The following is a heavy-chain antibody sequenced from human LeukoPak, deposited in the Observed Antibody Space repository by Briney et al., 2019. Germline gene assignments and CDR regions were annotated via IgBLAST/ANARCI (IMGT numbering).Heavy chain of an antibody. CDR3: ARGVSSGWYFVPRKYYFDY. Sequence: ASVKVSCKASGYTFTSYEINWVRQATGQGLEWMGWMNPNSGNTGYAQKFQGRVTMTRNTSISTAYMELSSLRSEDTAVYYCARGVSSGWYFVPRKYYFDYWGQGTLVTVSS. D-gene: IGHD6-19*01. CDR2: MNPNSGNT. J-gene: IGHJ4*02. V-gene: IGHV1-8*01. CDR1: GYTFTSYE.